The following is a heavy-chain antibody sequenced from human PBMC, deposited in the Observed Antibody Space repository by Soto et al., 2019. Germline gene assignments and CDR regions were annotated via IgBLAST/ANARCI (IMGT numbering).Heavy chain of an antibody. V-gene: IGHV3-7*01. CDR3: ARDRYCSGGSCYPPALNDAFDI. CDR1: GFTFSSYW. J-gene: IGHJ3*02. Sequence: PGGSLRLSCAASGFTFSSYWMSWVRQAPGKGLEWVANIKQDGSEKYYVDSVKGRFTISRDNAKNSLYLQMNSLRAEDTAVYYCARDRYCSGGSCYPPALNDAFDIWGQGTMVTVSS. CDR2: IKQDGSEK. D-gene: IGHD2-15*01.